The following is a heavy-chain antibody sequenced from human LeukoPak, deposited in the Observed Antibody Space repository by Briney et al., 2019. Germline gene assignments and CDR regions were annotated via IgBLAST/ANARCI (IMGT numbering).Heavy chain of an antibody. V-gene: IGHV3-21*04. CDR1: GFTFSSYS. CDR3: AKASAMIVVVSKHFDY. Sequence: GGSLRLSCAASGFTFSSYSMNWVRQAPGKGLEWVSSISSSSSYIYYADSVKGRFTISRDNSKNTLYLQMNSLRAEDTAVYYCAKASAMIVVVSKHFDYWGQGTLVTVSS. CDR2: ISSSSSYI. J-gene: IGHJ4*02. D-gene: IGHD3-22*01.